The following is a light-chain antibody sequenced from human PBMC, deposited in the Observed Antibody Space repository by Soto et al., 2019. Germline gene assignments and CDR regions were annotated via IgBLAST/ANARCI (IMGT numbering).Light chain of an antibody. CDR2: KAS. J-gene: IGKJ1*01. CDR3: QHYNSYSEA. V-gene: IGKV1-5*03. CDR1: QSISSW. Sequence: DIQMTQSPSTLSASVGDGVTITCRASQSISSWLAWYQQKPGKAPKLLMYKASSLESGVPSRFSGSGSGTEFTLTISSLQPDDFATYYCQHYNSYSEAFGQGTKVDIK.